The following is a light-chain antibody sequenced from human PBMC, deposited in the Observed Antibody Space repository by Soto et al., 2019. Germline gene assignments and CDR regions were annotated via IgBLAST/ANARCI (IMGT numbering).Light chain of an antibody. CDR2: EVS. J-gene: IGLJ1*01. CDR3: SPYTSSTTYV. CDR1: SSDVGGYNY. Sequence: QSVLTQPASVSGSPGQSITISCTGTSSDVGGYNYVSWYQQHPGRAPKLMIYEVSNRPSGVSNRFSGSKSGNTASLTISGLQAEDEADYYCSPYTSSTTYVFGTGTKVTVL. V-gene: IGLV2-14*01.